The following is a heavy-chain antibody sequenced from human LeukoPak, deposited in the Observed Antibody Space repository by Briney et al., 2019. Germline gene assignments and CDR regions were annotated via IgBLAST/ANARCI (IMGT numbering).Heavy chain of an antibody. CDR2: INQDGGEE. Sequence: GGSLRLSCAASGFSFSTYWMSWVRQAPGKGLEWVANINQDGGEEYYVDSVKGRFTISRDNAKNSLYLQMNSLRAEDTAVYYCAKNQQLRRSFDLWGRGTLLTVSS. CDR3: AKNQQLRRSFDL. CDR1: GFSFSTYW. V-gene: IGHV3-7*01. D-gene: IGHD6-13*01. J-gene: IGHJ2*01.